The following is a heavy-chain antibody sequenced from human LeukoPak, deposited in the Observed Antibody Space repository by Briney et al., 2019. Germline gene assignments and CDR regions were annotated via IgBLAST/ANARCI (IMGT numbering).Heavy chain of an antibody. D-gene: IGHD3-10*01. CDR1: GFTVSSNY. CDR3: ARVALVRGVMSGGWFDP. J-gene: IGHJ5*02. Sequence: GGSLRLSCAASGFTVSSNYMSWVRQAPGKGLEWVSVIYSGGSTYYADSVKGRFTISRDNSKNTLYLQMNSLRAEDTAVYYCARVALVRGVMSGGWFDPWGQGTLVTVSS. CDR2: IYSGGST. V-gene: IGHV3-53*01.